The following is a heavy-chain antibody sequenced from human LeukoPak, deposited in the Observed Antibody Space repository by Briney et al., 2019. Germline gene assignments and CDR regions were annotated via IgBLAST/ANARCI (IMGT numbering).Heavy chain of an antibody. J-gene: IGHJ4*02. D-gene: IGHD3-22*01. V-gene: IGHV3-30-3*01. CDR2: ISYDGSNK. CDR3: ARDYDSSGYYPDY. Sequence: PGGSLRLSCAASGFTFQNFDMSWVRQAPGKGLEWVAVISYDGSNKYYADSVKGRFTISRDNSKNTLYLQMNSLRAEDTAVYYCARDYDSSGYYPDYWGQGTLVTVSS. CDR1: GFTFQNFD.